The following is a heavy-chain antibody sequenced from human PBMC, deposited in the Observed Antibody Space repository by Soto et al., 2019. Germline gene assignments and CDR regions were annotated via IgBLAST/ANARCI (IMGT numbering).Heavy chain of an antibody. D-gene: IGHD3-22*01. J-gene: IGHJ4*02. CDR1: GYTFTSYD. CDR2: MNPNSGNT. CDR3: ARGNQPYYYDSSGYDY. Sequence: ASVKVSCKASGYTFTSYDINWVRQATGQGLEWMGWMNPNSGNTGYAQKFQGRVTMTRNTSINTAYMELSSLRSEDTAVYYCARGNQPYYYDSSGYDYWGQGTLVTSPQ. V-gene: IGHV1-8*01.